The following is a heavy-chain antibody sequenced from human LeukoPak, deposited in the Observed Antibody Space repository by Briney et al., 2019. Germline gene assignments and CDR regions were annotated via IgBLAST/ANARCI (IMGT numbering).Heavy chain of an antibody. J-gene: IGHJ4*02. V-gene: IGHV4-59*12. D-gene: IGHD5-12*01. CDR2: IYYSGST. CDR3: ARGFRGRGYSGYELDY. Sequence: SETLSLTCTVSGGSISSYYWSWIRQPPGKGLEWIGYIYYSGSTNYNPSLKSRVTISVDTSKNQFSLKLSSVTAADTAVYYCARGFRGRGYSGYELDYWGQGTLVTVSS. CDR1: GGSISSYY.